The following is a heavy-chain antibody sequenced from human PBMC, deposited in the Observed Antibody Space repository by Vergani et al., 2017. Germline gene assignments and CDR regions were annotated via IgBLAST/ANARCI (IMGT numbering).Heavy chain of an antibody. V-gene: IGHV4-61*02. CDR3: AREPANMVRGVKGYYYYGMDV. J-gene: IGHJ6*02. CDR1: GGSISSGSYY. Sequence: QVQLQESGPGLVKPSQTLSLTCTVSGGSISSGSYYWSWIRPPAGKGLEWIGRIYTSGITNYNPSIKSRVTITVDTAKNQFSLKLSYVTAANTAVYYCAREPANMVRGVKGYYYYGMDVWGQGTTVTVSS. D-gene: IGHD3-10*01. CDR2: IYTSGIT.